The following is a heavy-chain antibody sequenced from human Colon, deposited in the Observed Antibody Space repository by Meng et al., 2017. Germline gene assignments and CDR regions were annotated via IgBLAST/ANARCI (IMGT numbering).Heavy chain of an antibody. CDR3: ARGASDYDFDY. Sequence: VLLHASAPGLGRPIATLSLLCTVSGGSVSSGSYSWSWIRQPPGKGLEWIGYIYYSGSTNYNPSLKSRVTISVDTSKNQFSLKLSSVTAADTAVYYCARGASDYDFDYWGQGTLVTVSS. V-gene: IGHV4-61*01. CDR2: IYYSGST. J-gene: IGHJ4*02. D-gene: IGHD3-22*01. CDR1: GGSVSSGSYS.